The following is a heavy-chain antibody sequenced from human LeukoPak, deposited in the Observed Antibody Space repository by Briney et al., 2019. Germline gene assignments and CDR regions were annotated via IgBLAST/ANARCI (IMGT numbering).Heavy chain of an antibody. CDR1: GYTFTSYG. Sequence: ASVKVSCKASGYTFTSYGISWVRQAPGQGLEWMGWIGAYNGNTNYAQKLQGRVTMTTDTSTSTAYMELRSLRSDDTAVYYCARGVRSSSSWTSYYFDYWGQGTLVTVSS. CDR2: IGAYNGNT. J-gene: IGHJ4*02. D-gene: IGHD6-13*01. CDR3: ARGVRSSSSWTSYYFDY. V-gene: IGHV1-18*01.